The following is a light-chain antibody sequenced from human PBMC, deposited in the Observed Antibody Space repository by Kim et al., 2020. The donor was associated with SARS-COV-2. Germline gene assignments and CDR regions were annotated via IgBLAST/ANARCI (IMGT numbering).Light chain of an antibody. CDR3: QVWDSSTVI. V-gene: IGLV3-9*01. Sequence: VALGQTARVTCGGYNIGGKNVHWYQHRPGQAPVLVIYRDINRPSGIPERFSGSNSGNTATLIISRAQAGDEADYYCQVWDSSTVIFGGGTQLTVL. CDR1: NIGGKN. CDR2: RDI. J-gene: IGLJ2*01.